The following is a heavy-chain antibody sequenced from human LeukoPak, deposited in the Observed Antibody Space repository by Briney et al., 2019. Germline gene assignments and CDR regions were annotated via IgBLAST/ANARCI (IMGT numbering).Heavy chain of an antibody. V-gene: IGHV3-23*01. CDR2: VSGSGSST. CDR3: AKGGKWDVTPFDY. D-gene: IGHD1-26*01. J-gene: IGHJ4*02. CDR1: GFTFSSYV. Sequence: GGSLRLSCAASGFTFSSYVMNWVRQAPGKGLEWVSAVSGSGSSTYYADSVKGRFTISRDNSKNTLYLQMNSLRAEDTAVYYCAKGGKWDVTPFDYWGQGTLVTVSS.